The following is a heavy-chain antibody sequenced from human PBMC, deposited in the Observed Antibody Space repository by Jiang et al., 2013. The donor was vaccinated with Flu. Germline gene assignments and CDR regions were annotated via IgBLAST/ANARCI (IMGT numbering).Heavy chain of an antibody. J-gene: IGHJ3*02. V-gene: IGHV2-26*01. CDR1: GFSLSNARMG. Sequence: KPTQTLTLTCTVSGFSLSNARMGVSWIRQPPGKALEWLAHIFSNDEKSYSTSLKSRLTISKDTSKSQVVLTMTNMDPVDTATYYCARTQSQSALWSLDAFDIWGQGTMVTVSS. CDR2: IFSNDEK. CDR3: ARTQSQSALWSLDAFDI. D-gene: IGHD5-18*01.